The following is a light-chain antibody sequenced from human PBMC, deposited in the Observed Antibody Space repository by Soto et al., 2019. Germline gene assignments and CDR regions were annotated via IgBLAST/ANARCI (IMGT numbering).Light chain of an antibody. J-gene: IGLJ1*01. V-gene: IGLV3-1*01. Sequence: SYELTQPPSVSVSPGQTASITCSGDKLGDKYACWYQQKPGQSPVLVIYQDSKRPSGIPERFSGSNSGNTATLTFSGTQAMDEADYYCQAWDSCTYYVFGTGTKLTVL. CDR3: QAWDSCTYYV. CDR2: QDS. CDR1: KLGDKY.